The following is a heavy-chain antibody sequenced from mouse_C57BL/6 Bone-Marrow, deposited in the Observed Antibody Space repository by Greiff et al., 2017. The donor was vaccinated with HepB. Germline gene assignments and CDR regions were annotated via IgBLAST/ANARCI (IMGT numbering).Heavy chain of an antibody. CDR1: GFTFSDYG. CDR3: ARRATVVARYWYFDV. J-gene: IGHJ1*03. V-gene: IGHV5-17*01. Sequence: EVHLVESGGGLVKPGGSLKLSCAASGFTFSDYGMHWVRQAPEKGLEWVAYISSGSSTIYYADTVKGRFTISRDNAKNTLFLQMTSLRSEDTAMYYCARRATVVARYWYFDVWGTGTTVTVSS. D-gene: IGHD1-1*01. CDR2: ISSGSSTI.